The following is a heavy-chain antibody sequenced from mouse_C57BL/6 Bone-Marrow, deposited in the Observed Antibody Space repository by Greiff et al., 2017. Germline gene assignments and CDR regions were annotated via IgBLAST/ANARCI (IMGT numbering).Heavy chain of an antibody. D-gene: IGHD1-1*01. V-gene: IGHV1-61*01. CDR1: GYTFTSYW. J-gene: IGHJ1*03. CDR3: ALLRTRYFDV. CDR2: IYPSDSET. Sequence: QVQLQQPGAELVRPGSSVKLSCKASGYTFTSYWMDWVKQRPGQGLEWIGNIYPSDSETHYNQKFKDKATLTVDKSSSTAYMQLSSLTSEDSAVXYCALLRTRYFDVWGTGTTVTVSS.